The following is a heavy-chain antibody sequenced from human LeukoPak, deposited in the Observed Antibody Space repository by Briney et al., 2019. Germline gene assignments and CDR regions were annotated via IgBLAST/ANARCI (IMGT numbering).Heavy chain of an antibody. V-gene: IGHV3-48*03. Sequence: PGGSLRLSCAASGFTFSSYEMNWVRQAPGKGLKWVSYISSSGSTIYYGDSVKGRFTISRDNSKNTLYLQMNSLRAEDTAVYYCARDPYSGAYYEGYYYYYMDVWGKGTTVTVSS. CDR1: GFTFSSYE. CDR2: ISSSGSTI. D-gene: IGHD1-26*01. J-gene: IGHJ6*03. CDR3: ARDPYSGAYYEGYYYYYMDV.